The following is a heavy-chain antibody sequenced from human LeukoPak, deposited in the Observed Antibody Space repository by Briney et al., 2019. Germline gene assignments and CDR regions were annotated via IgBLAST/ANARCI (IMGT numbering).Heavy chain of an antibody. CDR3: ARVPGDYGLDY. D-gene: IGHD4-17*01. V-gene: IGHV4-59*01. CDR2: IYYSGST. CDR1: GGSISSYY. Sequence: SETLSLTCAVSGGSISSYYWSWIRQPPGKGLEWIGYIYYSGSTNYNPSLKSRVTISVDTSKNQFSLKLSSVTAADTAVYYCARVPGDYGLDYWGQGTLVTVSS. J-gene: IGHJ4*02.